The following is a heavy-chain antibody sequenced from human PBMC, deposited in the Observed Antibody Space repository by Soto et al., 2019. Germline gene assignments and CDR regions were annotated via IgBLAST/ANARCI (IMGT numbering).Heavy chain of an antibody. V-gene: IGHV4-39*01. CDR1: GGSISSNSYY. CDR3: ASQPYVEMSTLLAFDY. CDR2: MYYSGTT. D-gene: IGHD3-3*02. J-gene: IGHJ4*02. Sequence: QLQLQESGPGLVKPSETLSLTCTVSGGSISSNSYYWGWVRQPPGKGLEWIASMYYSGTTHYNPSLKSRVTISVDTSTNQFSLRLSSLTAADTAVYYCASQPYVEMSTLLAFDYWGQGTLVAVSS.